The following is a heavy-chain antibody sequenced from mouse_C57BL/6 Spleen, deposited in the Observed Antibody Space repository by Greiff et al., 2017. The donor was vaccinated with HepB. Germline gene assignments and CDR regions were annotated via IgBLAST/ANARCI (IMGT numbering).Heavy chain of an antibody. D-gene: IGHD4-1*01. CDR3: ARPGLGHAMDY. J-gene: IGHJ4*01. V-gene: IGHV1-22*01. CDR1: GYTFTDYN. Sequence: EVQLQQSGPELVKPGASVKMSCKASGYTFTDYNMHWVKQSHGKSLEWIGYINPNNGGTSYNQKFKGKAKLTVNKSSSTAYMELRSLTSEDSAVYFCARPGLGHAMDYWGQGTSVTVSS. CDR2: INPNNGGT.